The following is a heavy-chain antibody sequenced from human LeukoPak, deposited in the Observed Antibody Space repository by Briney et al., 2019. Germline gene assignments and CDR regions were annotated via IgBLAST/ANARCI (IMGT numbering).Heavy chain of an antibody. D-gene: IGHD6-6*01. Sequence: GGSLRLSCAAPGFTFSNYGMDWVRQAPGKGLEWVSYISSSSSSIYYADSVKGRFTISRDNAKNSLFLQMNSLRAEDTAVYYCAGGGAARPDYWGQGTLVTVSS. CDR1: GFTFSNYG. V-gene: IGHV3-48*01. CDR2: ISSSSSSI. J-gene: IGHJ4*02. CDR3: AGGGAARPDY.